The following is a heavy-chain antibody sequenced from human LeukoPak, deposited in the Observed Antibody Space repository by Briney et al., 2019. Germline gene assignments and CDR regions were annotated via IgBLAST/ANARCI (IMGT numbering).Heavy chain of an antibody. D-gene: IGHD4-17*01. Sequence: ASVKVSCKASGYTFTGYYMHWVRQAPGQGLEWMGWINPNSGGTNYAQKFQGRVTMTRDTSISTAYMELSRLRSDDAAVYYCRTDRYGDYGDYIDYWGQGTLVTVSS. V-gene: IGHV1-2*02. CDR1: GYTFTGYY. CDR3: RTDRYGDYGDYIDY. J-gene: IGHJ4*02. CDR2: INPNSGGT.